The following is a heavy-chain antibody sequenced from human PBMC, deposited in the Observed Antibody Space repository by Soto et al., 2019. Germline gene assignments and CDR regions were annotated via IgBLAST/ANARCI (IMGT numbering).Heavy chain of an antibody. J-gene: IGHJ4*02. D-gene: IGHD6-6*01. CDR3: ARGGRWGIAARKLDY. CDR2: INAGNGNT. Sequence: ASVKVSCKASGYTFTSYAMHWVRQAPGQRLEWMGWINAGNGNTKYSQKFQGRVTITRDTSASTAYMELSSLRSEDTAVYYCARGGRWGIAARKLDYWGQGTLVTVSS. V-gene: IGHV1-3*01. CDR1: GYTFTSYA.